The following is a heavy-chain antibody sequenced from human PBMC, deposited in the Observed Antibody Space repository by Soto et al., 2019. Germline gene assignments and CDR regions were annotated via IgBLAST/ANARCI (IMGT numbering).Heavy chain of an antibody. CDR2: ISGSGGST. J-gene: IGHJ5*02. V-gene: IGHV3-23*01. Sequence: GGSLRLSCAASGFTFSSYAMSWVRQAPGKGLEWVSAISGSGGSTYYADSVKGRFTISRDNSKNTLYLQMNSLRAEDTAVYYCAKGRVIAARPRGSLPYNWFDPWGQGTLVTVSS. CDR3: AKGRVIAARPRGSLPYNWFDP. D-gene: IGHD6-6*01. CDR1: GFTFSSYA.